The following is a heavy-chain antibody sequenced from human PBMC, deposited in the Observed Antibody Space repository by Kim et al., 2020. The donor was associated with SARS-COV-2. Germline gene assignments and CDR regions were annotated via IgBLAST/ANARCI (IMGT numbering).Heavy chain of an antibody. CDR1: GFTLNSYA. Sequence: GGSLRLSCAASGFTLNSYAMHWIRQAPGKGLEWVAVISYDGIKKYYIDSVKGRFTISRDNSRNTLSLQMDSLRVEDSAVYYCSRDLAGWGHDALDMWGPGTRDTVSS. J-gene: IGHJ3*02. CDR3: SRDLAGWGHDALDM. V-gene: IGHV3-30*04. CDR2: ISYDGIKK. D-gene: IGHD6-19*01.